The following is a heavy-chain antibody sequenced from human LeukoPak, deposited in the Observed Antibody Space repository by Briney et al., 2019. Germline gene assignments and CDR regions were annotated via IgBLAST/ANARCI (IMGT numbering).Heavy chain of an antibody. V-gene: IGHV6-1*01. CDR2: TYYRSKWYS. D-gene: IGHD6-25*01. CDR3: ARAMRMTAAGPFYFDN. Sequence: TLSLTCGISGDSVSGNSAAWNWIRQSPSRGLEWLGRTYYRSKWYSDYAVSVKSRIIINPDTSKNQFSLQLNSVTPEDTAVYYCARAMRMTAAGPFYFDNWGQGTLVTVSS. J-gene: IGHJ4*02. CDR1: GDSVSGNSAA.